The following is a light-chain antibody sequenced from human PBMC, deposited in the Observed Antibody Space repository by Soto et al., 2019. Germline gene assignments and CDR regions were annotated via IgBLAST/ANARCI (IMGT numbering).Light chain of an antibody. CDR2: GNN. CDR1: SSNIGAGYG. V-gene: IGLV1-40*01. J-gene: IGLJ1*01. CDR3: QSYDSSLSGYV. Sequence: QSVLTQPPSVSWAPGQRVSISCTGSSSNIGAGYGVHWYHQLPGTAPKLLIFGNNNRPSGVPDRFSGSKSGTSASLGITGLQAEDEADYYCQSYDSSLSGYVFGTGTKVTVL.